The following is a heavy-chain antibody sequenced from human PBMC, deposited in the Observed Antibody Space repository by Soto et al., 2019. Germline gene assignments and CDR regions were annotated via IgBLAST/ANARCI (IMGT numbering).Heavy chain of an antibody. J-gene: IGHJ4*02. CDR1: GGTFSSYA. CDR3: ASGDCSGGSCYYANYYFDY. Sequence: SVKVSCKASGGTFSSYAISWVRQAPGQGLEWMGGIIPIFGTANYAQKFQGRVTITADESTSTAYMELSSLRSEDTAVYYCASGDCSGGSCYYANYYFDYWGQGTLVTVPS. V-gene: IGHV1-69*13. CDR2: IIPIFGTA. D-gene: IGHD2-15*01.